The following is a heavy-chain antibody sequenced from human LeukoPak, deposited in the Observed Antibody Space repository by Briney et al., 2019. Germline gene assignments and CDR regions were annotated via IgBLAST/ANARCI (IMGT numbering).Heavy chain of an antibody. CDR3: ARDWQQLAYSYDY. J-gene: IGHJ4*02. CDR1: GGSISSSSYY. V-gene: IGHV4-39*07. CDR2: LYYSGST. D-gene: IGHD6-13*01. Sequence: SETLSLTCTVSGGSISSSSYYWGWIRQPPGKGLEWIGSLYYSGSTYYNPSLKSRVTISVDTSKNQFSLKLSSVTAADTAVYYCARDWQQLAYSYDYWGQGTLVTVSS.